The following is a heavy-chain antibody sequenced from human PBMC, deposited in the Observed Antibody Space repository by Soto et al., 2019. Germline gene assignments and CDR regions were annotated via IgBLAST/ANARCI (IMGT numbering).Heavy chain of an antibody. J-gene: IGHJ6*02. CDR2: INAGNGNT. CDR3: ARYCSSTSCYTGGPYYYGMDV. V-gene: IGHV1-3*01. D-gene: IGHD2-2*02. Sequence: GASVKVSCKASGYTFTSYAMHWVRQAPGQRLEWMGWINAGNGNTKYSQKFQGRVTITRDTSASTAYMELSSLRSEDTAVYYCARYCSSTSCYTGGPYYYGMDVWGQGTTVTAP. CDR1: GYTFTSYA.